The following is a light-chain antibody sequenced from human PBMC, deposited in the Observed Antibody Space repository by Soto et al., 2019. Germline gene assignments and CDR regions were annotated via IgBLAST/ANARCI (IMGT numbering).Light chain of an antibody. V-gene: IGKV1-13*02. J-gene: IGKJ4*01. CDR3: QQFRASPFT. CDR1: QAISNA. Sequence: ALQLTQSPSSLSASVGDRVAITCRASQAISNALAWYQQKPGRPPILLIYDVSTLESGVPSRFSGSGSGTDFTLTIRSLQPEDFATYFCQQFRASPFTFGGGTRVDIK. CDR2: DVS.